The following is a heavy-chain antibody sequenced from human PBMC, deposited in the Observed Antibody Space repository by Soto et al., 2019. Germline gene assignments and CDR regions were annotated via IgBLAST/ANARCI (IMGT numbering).Heavy chain of an antibody. CDR3: ATADYSNYGGYYYYGMDV. CDR1: GYTLTELS. V-gene: IGHV1-24*01. Sequence: QVQLVQSGAEVKKPGASVKVSCKVSGYTLTELSMHWVRQAPGKGLEWMGGFDPEDGETIYAQKLQGRVTMTEDTSTDTAYMELSSLRSEDTAVYYCATADYSNYGGYYYYGMDVWGQGTTVTVSS. J-gene: IGHJ6*02. CDR2: FDPEDGET. D-gene: IGHD4-4*01.